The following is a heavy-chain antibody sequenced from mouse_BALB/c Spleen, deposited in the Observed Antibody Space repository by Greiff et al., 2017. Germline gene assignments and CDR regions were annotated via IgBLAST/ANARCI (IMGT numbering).Heavy chain of an antibody. CDR3: AREITTAGFAY. J-gene: IGHJ3*01. V-gene: IGHV1-80*01. Sequence: QVQLKESGAELVRPGSSVKISCKASGYAFSSYWMNWVKQRPGQGLEWIGQIYPGDGDTNYNGKFKGKATLTADKSSSTAYMQLSSLTSEDSAVYFCAREITTAGFAYWGQGTLVTVSA. CDR1: GYAFSSYW. CDR2: IYPGDGDT. D-gene: IGHD1-2*01.